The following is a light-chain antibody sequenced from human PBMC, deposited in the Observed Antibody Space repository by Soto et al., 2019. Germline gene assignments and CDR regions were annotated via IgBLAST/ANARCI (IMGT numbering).Light chain of an antibody. CDR1: QSITRN. V-gene: IGKV3-15*01. J-gene: IGKJ1*01. CDR2: GAS. CDR3: QQYNNLRGT. Sequence: ELVMTPSPATLSGSPGERGTLSCRASQSITRNLAWYQQSPGQAPRLLIYGASTRATGIPARFSGSGSGTEFTLTISSLQSEDFAVYYCQQYNNLRGTFGQGTKGDIK.